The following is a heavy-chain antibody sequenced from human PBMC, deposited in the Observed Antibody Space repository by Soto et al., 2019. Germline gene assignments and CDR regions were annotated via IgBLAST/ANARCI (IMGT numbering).Heavy chain of an antibody. J-gene: IGHJ3*02. D-gene: IGHD2-21*02. Sequence: GASVKVSCKASGGTFSSYAISWVRQAPGQGLEWMGGIIPIFGTANYAQKFQGRVTITADESTSTAYMELSSLRSEDTAVYYCASAGLAYCGGDCPTTIWGQGTMVTVSS. CDR3: ASAGLAYCGGDCPTTI. V-gene: IGHV1-69*13. CDR2: IIPIFGTA. CDR1: GGTFSSYA.